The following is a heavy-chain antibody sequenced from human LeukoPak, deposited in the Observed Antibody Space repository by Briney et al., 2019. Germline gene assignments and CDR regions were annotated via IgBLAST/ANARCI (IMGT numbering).Heavy chain of an antibody. V-gene: IGHV3-23*01. D-gene: IGHD6-19*01. Sequence: GGSLRLSCAASRFSFSSYAMSWVRQAPGKGLVWVSAISGSGGSSYYADSVKSRFTISRDNSKNTLYLQMNSLRAEDTAVYYCAKGEQQWLVRLVDYWGQGTLVTVSS. J-gene: IGHJ4*02. CDR2: ISGSGGSS. CDR3: AKGEQQWLVRLVDY. CDR1: RFSFSSYA.